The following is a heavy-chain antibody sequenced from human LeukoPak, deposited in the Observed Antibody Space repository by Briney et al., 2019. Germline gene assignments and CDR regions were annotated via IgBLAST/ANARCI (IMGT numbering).Heavy chain of an antibody. Sequence: QPGGSLRLSCAASGFTVSSYYMNWVRQAPGKGLDWVSLIFTDGRTYYTDSVKGRFTISRDNSKNMLFLQMNDLRAEHTAVYYCARDLHHYDSSSFLPFHHWGQGTQVTVSS. CDR3: ARDLHHYDSSSFLPFHH. CDR1: GFTVSSYY. CDR2: IFTDGRT. J-gene: IGHJ1*01. V-gene: IGHV3-66*01. D-gene: IGHD3-22*01.